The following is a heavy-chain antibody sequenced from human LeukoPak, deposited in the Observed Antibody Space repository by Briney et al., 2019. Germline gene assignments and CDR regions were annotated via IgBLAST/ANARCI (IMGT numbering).Heavy chain of an antibody. CDR3: ARGSGYGGVDY. CDR2: IYYSGST. D-gene: IGHD3-22*01. CDR1: GGSISSSSYY. V-gene: IGHV4-39*07. Sequence: PSETLSLTCTVSGGSISSSSYYWGWIRQPPGKGLEWIGSIYYSGSTYYNPSLKSRVTISVDTSKNQFSLKLSSVTAADTAVYYCARGSGYGGVDYWGQGTLVTVSS. J-gene: IGHJ4*02.